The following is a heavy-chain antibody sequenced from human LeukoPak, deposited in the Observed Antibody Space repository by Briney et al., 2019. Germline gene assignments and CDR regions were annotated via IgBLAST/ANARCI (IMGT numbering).Heavy chain of an antibody. CDR1: GGSISSYY. CDR2: IYYSGST. Sequence: ASETLSLTCTVSGGSISSYYWSWIRQPPGEGLEWIGYIYYSGSTNYNPSLKSRVTISVDTSKNQFSLNLSSVTAADTAVYYCARHGSSYYYYGLDVWGQGTTVTVSS. J-gene: IGHJ6*02. CDR3: ARHGSSYYYYGLDV. V-gene: IGHV4-59*08. D-gene: IGHD6-6*01.